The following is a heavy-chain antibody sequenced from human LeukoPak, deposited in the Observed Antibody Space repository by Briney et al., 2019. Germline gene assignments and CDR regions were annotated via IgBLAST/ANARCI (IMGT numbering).Heavy chain of an antibody. CDR3: ARGYSGYADYFDY. D-gene: IGHD5-12*01. CDR1: GGTFSSYA. Sequence: ASVKVSCKASGGTFSSYAISWVRQAPGQGLEWMGGIIPIFGTANYAQKFQGRVTITADGSTSTAYMELSSLRSEDTAVYYCARGYSGYADYFDYWGQGTLVTVSS. J-gene: IGHJ4*02. CDR2: IIPIFGTA. V-gene: IGHV1-69*13.